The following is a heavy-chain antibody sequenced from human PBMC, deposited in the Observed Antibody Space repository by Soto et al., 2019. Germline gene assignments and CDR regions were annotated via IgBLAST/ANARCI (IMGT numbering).Heavy chain of an antibody. D-gene: IGHD3-3*01. CDR3: AVDPSGPDY. CDR1: GSTFSSYG. V-gene: IGHV3-33*01. CDR2: IWYDGSNK. J-gene: IGHJ4*02. Sequence: GGSLRLSCAASGSTFSSYGMHWVRQAPGKGLEWVAVIWYDGSNKYYADSVKGRFTISRDNSKNTLYLQMNSLRAEDTAVYYCAVDPSGPDYWGQGTLVTVSS.